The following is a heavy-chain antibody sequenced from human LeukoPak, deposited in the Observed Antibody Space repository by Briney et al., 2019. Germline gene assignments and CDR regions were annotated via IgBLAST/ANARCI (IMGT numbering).Heavy chain of an antibody. V-gene: IGHV4-39*01. Sequence: SETLSLTCTVSGGSINNSNYYWGWIRQPAGKGLEWIATIYYNGSPYYNPSLKSRLTISVDTSKNQFSLKVNSVTATDTAIYYCARRRAYNCFDPWGQGTLVTVSS. CDR3: ARRRAYNCFDP. CDR2: IYYNGSP. CDR1: GGSINNSNYY. J-gene: IGHJ5*02.